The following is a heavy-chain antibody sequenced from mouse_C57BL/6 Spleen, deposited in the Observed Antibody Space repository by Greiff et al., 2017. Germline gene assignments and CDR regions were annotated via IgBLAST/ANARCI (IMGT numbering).Heavy chain of an antibody. J-gene: IGHJ3*01. Sequence: EVKVVESGGGLVKPGGSLKLSCAASGFTFSDYGMHWVRQAPEKGLEWVAYISSGSSTIYYADTVKGRFTISRDNAKNTLFLQITSLRSEDTAMYYCARPSLLAWFAYCGQGTLVTVSA. D-gene: IGHD2-1*01. CDR3: ARPSLLAWFAY. CDR1: GFTFSDYG. CDR2: ISSGSSTI. V-gene: IGHV5-17*01.